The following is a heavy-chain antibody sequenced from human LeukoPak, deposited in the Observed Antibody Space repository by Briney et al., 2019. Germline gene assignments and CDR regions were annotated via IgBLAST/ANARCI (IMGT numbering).Heavy chain of an antibody. CDR2: ISYDGSNK. V-gene: IGHV3-30-3*01. CDR1: GFTFSSYA. CDR3: ARDWPIVGATDAFDI. Sequence: GGSLRLSCAASGFTFSSYAMHWVRQAPGKGLEWVAVISYDGSNKYYADSVKGRFTISRDNSKNTLYLQMNSLRAEDTAVYYCARDWPIVGATDAFDIWGQGTMVTVSS. D-gene: IGHD1-26*01. J-gene: IGHJ3*02.